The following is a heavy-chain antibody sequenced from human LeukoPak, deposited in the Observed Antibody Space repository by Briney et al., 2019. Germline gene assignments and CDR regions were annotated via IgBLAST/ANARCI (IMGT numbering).Heavy chain of an antibody. CDR3: ATERPIAAAANGYYYYYYMDV. D-gene: IGHD6-13*01. Sequence: GASVKVSCKASGGTFSSYAISWVRQAPGQGLEWMVGIIPIFGTANYAQKFQGRVTITTDESTSTAYMELSSLRSEDTAVYYGATERPIAAAANGYYYYYYMDVGGKGTTVTVSS. CDR2: IIPIFGTA. V-gene: IGHV1-69*05. CDR1: GGTFSSYA. J-gene: IGHJ6*03.